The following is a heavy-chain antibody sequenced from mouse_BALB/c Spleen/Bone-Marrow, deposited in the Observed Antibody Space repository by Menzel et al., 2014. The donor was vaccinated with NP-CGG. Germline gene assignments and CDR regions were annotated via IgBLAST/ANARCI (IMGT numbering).Heavy chain of an antibody. V-gene: IGHV14-3*02. CDR2: IDPADDTT. CDR1: GFNIKDTY. Sequence: EVQLQQSGAELVKPGASVKLSCTTSGFNIKDTYIHWVKRRPEQGLDWIGRIDPADDTTIYDPKFQDKATITTDTSSSMAYLQLSSLTSEDAAVYFCSRGTRYYFDYWGQGTTLTVS. D-gene: IGHD1-1*01. CDR3: SRGTRYYFDY. J-gene: IGHJ2*01.